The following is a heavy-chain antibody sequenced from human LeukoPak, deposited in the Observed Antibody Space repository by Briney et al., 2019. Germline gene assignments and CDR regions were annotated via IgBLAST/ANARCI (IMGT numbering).Heavy chain of an antibody. V-gene: IGHV3-74*03. Sequence: PGGSLRLSCAASGFTFSSYWMHWVRQAPGKGLVWVSRINSDGSSTTYADSVKGRFTISRDNAKNTLYLQMNSLRAEDTAVYYCATHLVYDSSGSTTNWGQGTLVTVSS. CDR3: ATHLVYDSSGSTTN. D-gene: IGHD3-22*01. CDR1: GFTFSSYW. CDR2: INSDGSST. J-gene: IGHJ4*02.